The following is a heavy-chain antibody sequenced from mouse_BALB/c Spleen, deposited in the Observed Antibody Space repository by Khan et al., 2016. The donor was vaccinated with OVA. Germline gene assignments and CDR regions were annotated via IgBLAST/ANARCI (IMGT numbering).Heavy chain of an antibody. J-gene: IGHJ3*01. D-gene: IGHD1-1*02. CDR1: GYTFTSYY. V-gene: IGHV1S81*02. CDR2: INPSDGGT. Sequence: VQLQQSGAELVKPGASVKLSCKASGYTFTSYYMYWVKQRPGQGLEWIGGINPSDGGTNFNGKFKSKATLTVDKSSSTAYMQLSSLTSEDSAVYYCTRSGWAAFAYWGQGTLVTVSA. CDR3: TRSGWAAFAY.